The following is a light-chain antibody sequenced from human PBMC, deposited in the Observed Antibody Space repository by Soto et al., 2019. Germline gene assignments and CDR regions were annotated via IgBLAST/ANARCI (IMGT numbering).Light chain of an antibody. CDR3: QQYNNFPYT. Sequence: TRMTQSPSSLSTSTGDRVTITCRASQGISSYLAWYQQKSGKAPKLLIYAASTLQSGVPSRFSGSGSGTDFTLTISSLQSEDFATYYCQQYNNFPYTFGQGTKLETK. V-gene: IGKV1-8*01. CDR1: QGISSY. J-gene: IGKJ2*01. CDR2: AAS.